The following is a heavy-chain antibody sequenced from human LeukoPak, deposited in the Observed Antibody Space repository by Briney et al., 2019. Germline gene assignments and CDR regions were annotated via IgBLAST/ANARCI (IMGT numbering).Heavy chain of an antibody. CDR3: AGRWRGTLDY. CDR1: GTFVSGFY. Sequence: PSETLCLTCTVSGTFVSGFYWTWIRQPPGKGLEWIGFIYSTGTNSYNSSLQSRVTISVDTSKNQFYLKLKSVIAADTAIYYCAGRWRGTLDYWGRGTLVAVSS. D-gene: IGHD5-24*01. J-gene: IGHJ4*02. V-gene: IGHV4-4*09. CDR2: IYSTGTN.